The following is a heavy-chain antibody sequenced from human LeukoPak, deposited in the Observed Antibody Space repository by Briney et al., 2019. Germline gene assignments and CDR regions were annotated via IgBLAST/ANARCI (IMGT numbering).Heavy chain of an antibody. D-gene: IGHD3-3*01. CDR1: GYTLTELS. J-gene: IGHJ4*02. V-gene: IGHV1-24*01. CDR2: FDPEDGEA. CDR3: ATVKGTTYYDFWSGYYT. Sequence: RASVKVSCTVSGYTLTELSMHWVRQAPGKGLEWMGGFDPEDGEAIYAQKFQGRVTMTEDTSTDTAYMELSSLRSEDTAVYYCATVKGTTYYDFWSGYYTWGQGTLVTVSS.